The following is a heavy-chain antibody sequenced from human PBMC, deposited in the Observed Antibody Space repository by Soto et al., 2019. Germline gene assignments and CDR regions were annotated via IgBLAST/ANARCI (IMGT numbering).Heavy chain of an antibody. CDR2: IKTKADAWTT. CDR3: TSRLITTNDY. J-gene: IGHJ4*02. D-gene: IGHD1-1*01. V-gene: IGHV3-15*01. Sequence: EVQLVESGGGFVTPGGSLRLSCVASGFTFSNVWMNWVRQAPGKGLEWLGRIKTKADAWTTEYAAPVEGRFTISRDDSRNTMFLQLNGLRAEDTAVYYCTSRLITTNDYWGQGTLVTVSS. CDR1: GFTFSNVW.